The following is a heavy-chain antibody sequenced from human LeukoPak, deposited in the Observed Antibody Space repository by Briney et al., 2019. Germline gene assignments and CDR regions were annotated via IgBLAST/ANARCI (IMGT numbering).Heavy chain of an antibody. D-gene: IGHD7-27*01. J-gene: IGHJ6*03. Sequence: ALVKVSCKTSGYTFTDYYIHWVRQAPGQGLEWMGRMNPNSGNRGYAQKFQGRVTMTRNTSISTAYMELSSLRSEDTAVYYCARVGKLTRYYYYYMDVWGKGTTVTVSS. CDR1: GYTFTDYY. CDR3: ARVGKLTRYYYYYMDV. V-gene: IGHV1-8*02. CDR2: MNPNSGNR.